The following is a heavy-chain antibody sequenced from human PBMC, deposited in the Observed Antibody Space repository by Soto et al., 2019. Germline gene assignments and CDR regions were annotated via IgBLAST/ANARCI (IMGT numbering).Heavy chain of an antibody. Sequence: SETLSLTCTVSGGSISSGGYYWSWIRQPPGKGLEWIGETHHSGSTAYNPPLKSRVTISVDTSRNQSSLKLNSLTAADTAVYYCARTTAAIHLNYWSQGTLVTVSS. V-gene: IGHV4-39*07. CDR2: THHSGST. CDR1: GGSISSGGYY. CDR3: ARTTAAIHLNY. J-gene: IGHJ4*02. D-gene: IGHD2-21*02.